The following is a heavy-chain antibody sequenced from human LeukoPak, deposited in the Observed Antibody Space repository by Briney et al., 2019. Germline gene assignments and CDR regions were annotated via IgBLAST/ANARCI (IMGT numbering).Heavy chain of an antibody. V-gene: IGHV4-4*07. CDR2: IYTSGST. Sequence: SETLSLTCTVSGGSISSYYWSWIRQPAGKGLEWIGRIYTSGSTNYNPSLKSRVTMSVDTSKNQFSLKLSSVTAADTAVYYCARALPHYDSSGYYSSDAFDIWGQGTVVTVSS. D-gene: IGHD3-22*01. J-gene: IGHJ3*02. CDR3: ARALPHYDSSGYYSSDAFDI. CDR1: GGSISSYY.